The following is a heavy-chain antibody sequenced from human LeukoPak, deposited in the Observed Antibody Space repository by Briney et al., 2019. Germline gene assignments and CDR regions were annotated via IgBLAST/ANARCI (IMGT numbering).Heavy chain of an antibody. Sequence: GGSLRLSCAASGFTFSSYAMNWVRQAPGRGLEWVTTISGSGGITYYADSVKGRSTISRDNSKNTLYLQMSSLRAEDTAVYFCAKGYYDILTGLQYWGQGTLVTVSS. CDR2: ISGSGGIT. J-gene: IGHJ4*02. CDR3: AKGYYDILTGLQY. CDR1: GFTFSSYA. D-gene: IGHD3-9*01. V-gene: IGHV3-23*01.